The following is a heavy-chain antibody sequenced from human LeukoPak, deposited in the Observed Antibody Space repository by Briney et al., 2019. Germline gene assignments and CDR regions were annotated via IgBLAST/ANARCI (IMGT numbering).Heavy chain of an antibody. Sequence: GGSLRLSCAASGFTFSNYAMHWVRQAPGKGLEWVAFVSYDGNDKYYADAVKGRFTTSRDNSNNALYLQMHSLRPEDTAVYSCAKDAVTCSGTSCSYGVDVWGQGTTVTVTS. D-gene: IGHD2-2*01. CDR2: VSYDGNDK. CDR1: GFTFSNYA. CDR3: AKDAVTCSGTSCSYGVDV. J-gene: IGHJ6*02. V-gene: IGHV3-30*18.